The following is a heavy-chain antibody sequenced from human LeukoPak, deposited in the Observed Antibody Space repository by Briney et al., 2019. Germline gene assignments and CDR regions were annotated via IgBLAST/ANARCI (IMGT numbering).Heavy chain of an antibody. CDR2: IYYSGST. J-gene: IGHJ5*02. CDR1: GGSISSYY. CDR3: ARHRASSGWYAPAGFDP. V-gene: IGHV4-59*08. Sequence: SETLSLTCTVSGGSISSYYWSWIRQPPGKGLEWIGYIYYSGSTNYNPSLKSRVTISVDTSKNQFSLKLSSVTAADTAVYYCARHRASSGWYAPAGFDPWGQGTLVTVSS. D-gene: IGHD6-19*01.